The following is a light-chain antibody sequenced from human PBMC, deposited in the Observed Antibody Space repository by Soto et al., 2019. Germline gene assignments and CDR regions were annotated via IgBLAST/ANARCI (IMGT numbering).Light chain of an antibody. CDR3: TSSTSGSLYV. J-gene: IGLJ1*01. V-gene: IGLV2-14*01. CDR1: SSDVGGYNY. Sequence: QSVLTQAASVSGSPGQSITISCTGTSSDVGGYNYVSWYQQFPGKVPKLLIYNVSNRPSGVSNRFSGSKSGNTASLTISGRQAEDEADYFCTSSTSGSLYVFGTGTKLTV. CDR2: NVS.